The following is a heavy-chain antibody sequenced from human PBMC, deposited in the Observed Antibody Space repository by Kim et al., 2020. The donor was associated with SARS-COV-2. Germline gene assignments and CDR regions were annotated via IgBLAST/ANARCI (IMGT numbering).Heavy chain of an antibody. CDR2: IYYSGST. Sequence: SETLSLTCTVSGGSISSSSYYWGWIRQPPGKGLEWIGSIYYSGSTYYNPSLKSRVTISVDTSKNQFSLKLSSVTAADTPVYYCASGSGWSGFDPWGQGTLVTVSS. CDR1: GGSISSSSYY. V-gene: IGHV4-39*07. J-gene: IGHJ5*02. CDR3: ASGSGWSGFDP. D-gene: IGHD6-19*01.